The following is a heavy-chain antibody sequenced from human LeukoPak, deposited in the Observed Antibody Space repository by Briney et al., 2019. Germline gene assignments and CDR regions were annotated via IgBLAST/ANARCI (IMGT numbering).Heavy chain of an antibody. CDR1: GDSVSSNSAA. Sequence: SQTLSLTCAIPGDSVSSNSAAWNWIRQSPSRGLEWLGRTYYKSKWYYDYAVAVKSRISINPDTSKNQFSLQLSSVTPEDTAVYYCARDPVGGSTIFDYWGQGTLVTVSS. V-gene: IGHV6-1*01. CDR2: TYYKSKWYY. J-gene: IGHJ4*02. CDR3: ARDPVGGSTIFDY. D-gene: IGHD1-26*01.